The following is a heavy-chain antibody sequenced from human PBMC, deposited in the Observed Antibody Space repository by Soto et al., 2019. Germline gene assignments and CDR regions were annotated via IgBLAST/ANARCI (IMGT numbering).Heavy chain of an antibody. CDR1: GFTFSNAW. CDR2: IKSKTDGGTT. CDR3: TTGLTYYDFLGVLDV. Sequence: PGGSLRLSCAASGFTFSNAWMSWVRQAPGKGLEWVGRIKSKTDGGTTDYAAPVKGRFNISRDDSKNTLYLQMNSLKTEDTAVYYCTTGLTYYDFLGVLDVWGQGTTVTVSS. V-gene: IGHV3-15*01. D-gene: IGHD3-3*01. J-gene: IGHJ6*02.